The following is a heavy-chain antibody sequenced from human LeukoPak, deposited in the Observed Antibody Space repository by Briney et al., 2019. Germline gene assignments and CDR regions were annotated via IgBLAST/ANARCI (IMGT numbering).Heavy chain of an antibody. Sequence: ASVKVSCKASGYTFTSYYMHWVRQAPGQGLEGMGIINTSGGSTSNAQKFQGRVAMTRDMSTSTVYMELSSLRSEDTAVYYCARDMREGIQLWLRTGPGAFDIWGQGTMVTVSS. CDR2: INTSGGST. D-gene: IGHD5-18*01. J-gene: IGHJ3*02. V-gene: IGHV1-46*01. CDR3: ARDMREGIQLWLRTGPGAFDI. CDR1: GYTFTSYY.